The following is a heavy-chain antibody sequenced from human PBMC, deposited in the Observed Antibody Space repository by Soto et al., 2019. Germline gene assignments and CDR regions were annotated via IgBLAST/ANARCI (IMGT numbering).Heavy chain of an antibody. D-gene: IGHD6-13*01. CDR2: INSDGSST. CDR3: ARVVAQQQLVGVPKQNYYGMDV. J-gene: IGHJ6*02. Sequence: GGSLRLSCAASGFTFSSYWMHWVRQAPGKGLVWVSRINSDGSSTSYADSVKGRFTISRDNAKNTLYLQMNSLRAEDTAVYYCARVVAQQQLVGVPKQNYYGMDVWGQGITVTVSS. CDR1: GFTFSSYW. V-gene: IGHV3-74*01.